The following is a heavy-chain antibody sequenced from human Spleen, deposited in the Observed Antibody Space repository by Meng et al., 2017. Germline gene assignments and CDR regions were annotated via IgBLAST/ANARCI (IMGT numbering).Heavy chain of an antibody. CDR1: GFTFSNAW. Sequence: GEVGGCGGGLVEPGGSLRLSCATSGFTFSNAWMSWVRQAPGKGLEWLGRIKSKTDGETTDYAAPVKGRFSISRDDAKNTLYLQMNSLKTEDTAVYYCQWLSTHPPDCWGQGTLVTVSS. CDR3: QWLSTHPPDC. J-gene: IGHJ4*02. D-gene: IGHD3-22*01. V-gene: IGHV3-15*01. CDR2: IKSKTDGETT.